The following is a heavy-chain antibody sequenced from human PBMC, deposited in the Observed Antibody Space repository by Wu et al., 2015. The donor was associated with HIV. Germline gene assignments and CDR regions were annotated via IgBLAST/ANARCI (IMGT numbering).Heavy chain of an antibody. CDR1: GFTFSSYA. CDR3: ARLGPPCSTSTCYYHFDY. Sequence: QIQLVQSGPEVKKPGALVKVSCKASGFTFSSYAISWVRQAPGQGLEWMGWISTYNGNTNYAQKFQGRVTMTTDTSTTTAYMELRSLRSDDTALYYCARLGPPCSTSTCYYHFDYWGQGTVVTVSS. D-gene: IGHD2-2*01. CDR2: ISTYNGNT. J-gene: IGHJ4*02. V-gene: IGHV1-18*01.